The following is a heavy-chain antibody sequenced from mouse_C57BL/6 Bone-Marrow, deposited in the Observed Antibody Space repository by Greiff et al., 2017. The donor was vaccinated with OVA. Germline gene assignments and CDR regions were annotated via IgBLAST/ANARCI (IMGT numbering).Heavy chain of an antibody. V-gene: IGHV1-80*01. D-gene: IGHD3-2*02. CDR2: IYPGDGDT. CDR3: ARGERDSSGYDAY. Sequence: QVQLKESGAELVKPGASVKISCKASGYAFSSYWMNWVKQRPGKGLEWIGQIYPGDGDTNYNGKFKGKATLTADKSSSTAYMQLSSLTSEDSAVYFCARGERDSSGYDAYWGQGTLVTVSA. CDR1: GYAFSSYW. J-gene: IGHJ3*01.